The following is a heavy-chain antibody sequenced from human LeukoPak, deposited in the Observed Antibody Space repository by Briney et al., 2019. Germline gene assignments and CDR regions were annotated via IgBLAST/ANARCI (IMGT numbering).Heavy chain of an antibody. CDR1: GGSFTYYY. Sequence: PSETLSLTCALYGGSFTYYYWSWIRQSPGKGLEWIGEINHAGSADYNPSLKSRVTISVDTSKNQFSLKMTSVTAADTAVYYCASDSSGTGTYFDYWGQGTLVTVSS. V-gene: IGHV4-34*01. CDR2: INHAGSA. CDR3: ASDSSGTGTYFDY. D-gene: IGHD3-22*01. J-gene: IGHJ4*02.